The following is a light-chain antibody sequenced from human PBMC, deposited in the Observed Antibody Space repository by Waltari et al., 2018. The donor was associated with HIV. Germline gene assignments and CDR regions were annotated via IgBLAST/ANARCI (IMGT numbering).Light chain of an antibody. CDR2: GAS. CDR1: QSVNNNS. J-gene: IGKJ1*01. V-gene: IGKV3-20*01. Sequence: EIVLTQSPGTLSLSPGERATLSCRASQSVNNNSLAWYQQKPGQAPWLLIYGASYRATGIPDRFTASGSGTDFTLTISRLEPEDSAVYYCQQYGDSPRTFGQGTKVEIK. CDR3: QQYGDSPRT.